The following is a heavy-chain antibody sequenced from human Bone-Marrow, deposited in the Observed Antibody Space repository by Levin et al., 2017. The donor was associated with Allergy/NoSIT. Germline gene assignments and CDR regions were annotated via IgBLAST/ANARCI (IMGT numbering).Heavy chain of an antibody. CDR2: IYPGDSDT. V-gene: IGHV5-51*01. J-gene: IGHJ3*02. Sequence: KVSCKGSGYSFTSYWIGWVRQMPGKGLEWMGIIYPGDSDTRYSPSFQGQVTISADKSISTAYLQWSSLKASDTAMYYCARDSSRATYYDFWSGYYPRNDAFDIWGQGTMVTVSS. CDR1: GYSFTSYW. CDR3: ARDSSRATYYDFWSGYYPRNDAFDI. D-gene: IGHD3-3*01.